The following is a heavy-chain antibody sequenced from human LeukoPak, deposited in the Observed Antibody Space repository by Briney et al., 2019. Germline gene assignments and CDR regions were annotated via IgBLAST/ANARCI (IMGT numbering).Heavy chain of an antibody. CDR2: IYYNGEN. D-gene: IGHD3-10*01. CDR3: ASYYASGSYYFDY. Sequence: SETLSLPCTLSGRPNSSVSYFWGWIRQPPGKGLEWIGSIYYNGENYYNPSLKSRVTISVDTSKNQFSLKLGSVTAADTAVYYCASYYASGSYYFDYWGQGTLVTVSS. J-gene: IGHJ4*02. CDR1: GRPNSSVSYF. V-gene: IGHV4-39*01.